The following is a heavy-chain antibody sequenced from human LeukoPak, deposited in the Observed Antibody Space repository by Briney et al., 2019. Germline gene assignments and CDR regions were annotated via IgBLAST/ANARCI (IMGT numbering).Heavy chain of an antibody. D-gene: IGHD2-2*01. CDR3: ARELGYCSSTTCPLYHY. Sequence: GASVKVSCKASGYTFTGYFMHWVRQAPGQGLEWLGWVNLHTGDTNYAQNLQGRVTMTRDTSITTAYMELSRLRSDDTAVYYCARELGYCSSTTCPLYHYWGQGTLVTVPS. CDR1: GYTFTGYF. CDR2: VNLHTGDT. J-gene: IGHJ4*02. V-gene: IGHV1-2*02.